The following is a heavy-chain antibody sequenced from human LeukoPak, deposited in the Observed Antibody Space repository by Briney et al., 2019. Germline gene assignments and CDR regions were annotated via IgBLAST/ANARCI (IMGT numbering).Heavy chain of an antibody. CDR2: IHHSGST. CDR1: GFTFSNAW. CDR3: ARDRHDPHPYYYDSSGYYFFDY. J-gene: IGHJ4*02. Sequence: GPLRLSCAASGFTFSNAWMSWVRQPPGKGLEWIGEIHHSGSTNYNPSLKSRVTISVDKSKNQFSLKLSSVTAADTAVYYCARDRHDPHPYYYDSSGYYFFDYWGQGTLVTVSS. D-gene: IGHD3-22*01. V-gene: IGHV4-4*02.